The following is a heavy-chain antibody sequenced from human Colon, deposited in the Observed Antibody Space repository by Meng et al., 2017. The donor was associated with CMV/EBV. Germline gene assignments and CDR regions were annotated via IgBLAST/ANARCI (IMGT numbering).Heavy chain of an antibody. V-gene: IGHV3-23*03. J-gene: IGHJ4*02. D-gene: IGHD1-26*01. CDR2: TYSGDTRT. Sequence: GGPLRLSCAASGFILSNFAMSWVRQSPGKGLKWVSVTYSGDTRTYYADSVKGRFTISRDESRNTVYLQMNSLRIEDTAIYYCARHRGGSLDFWGPGTLVTVSS. CDR1: GFILSNFA. CDR3: ARHRGGSLDF.